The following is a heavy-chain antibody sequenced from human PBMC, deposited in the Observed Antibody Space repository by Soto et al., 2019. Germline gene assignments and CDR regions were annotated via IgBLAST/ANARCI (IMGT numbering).Heavy chain of an antibody. V-gene: IGHV1-3*01. CDR2: INAGNCNT. CDR1: GYTFTSYA. CDR3: ARDYYDFWSGYTYYYYMDV. J-gene: IGHJ6*03. Sequence: ASVKVSCKASGYTFTSYAMHWVRQAPGQRLEWMGWINAGNCNTKYSQKFQGRVTITRDTSASTAYMELSSLRSEDTAVYYCARDYYDFWSGYTYYYYMDVWGKGTTVTVSS. D-gene: IGHD3-3*01.